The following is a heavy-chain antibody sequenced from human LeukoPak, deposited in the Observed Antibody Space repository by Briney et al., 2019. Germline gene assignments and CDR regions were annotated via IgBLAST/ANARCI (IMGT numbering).Heavy chain of an antibody. J-gene: IGHJ6*02. CDR2: INHSGST. Sequence: PSETLSLTCAVYGGSFSGYYWSWIRQPPGKGLEWIGEINHSGSTNYNPSLKSRVTISVDTSKNQFSLKLSSVTAADTAVYYCARGPIVVVVAATPYYYYGMDVWGQGTTVTVSS. CDR3: ARGPIVVVVAATPYYYYGMDV. V-gene: IGHV4-34*01. D-gene: IGHD2-15*01. CDR1: GGSFSGYY.